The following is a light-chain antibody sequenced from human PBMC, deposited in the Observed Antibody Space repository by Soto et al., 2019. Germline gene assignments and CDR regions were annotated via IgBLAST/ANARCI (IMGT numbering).Light chain of an antibody. CDR1: SSDVGSYNL. J-gene: IGLJ3*02. Sequence: QSVLTQPASVSGSPGQSITISCTGTSSDVGSYNLVSWYQQHPGKAPKLMISEVTKRPSGVSNRFSGSKSGNTASLTISGLQAEDGSDYYCCSYAGSNTWVFGGGTKLTVL. CDR3: CSYAGSNTWV. CDR2: EVT. V-gene: IGLV2-23*02.